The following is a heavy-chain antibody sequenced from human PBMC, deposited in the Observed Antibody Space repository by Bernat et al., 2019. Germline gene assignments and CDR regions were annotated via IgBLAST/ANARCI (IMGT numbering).Heavy chain of an antibody. Sequence: VQLVESGGGLVKPGGSLRLSCAASGFTFSSYSMNWVRQAPGKGLEWVSSISSSSSYIYYADSVKGRFTISRDNAKNSLYLQMNSLRAEDTAVYYCARGGDYGDYQGGYFDYWGQGTLVTVSS. D-gene: IGHD4-17*01. CDR3: ARGGDYGDYQGGYFDY. V-gene: IGHV3-21*01. CDR2: ISSSSSYI. J-gene: IGHJ4*02. CDR1: GFTFSSYS.